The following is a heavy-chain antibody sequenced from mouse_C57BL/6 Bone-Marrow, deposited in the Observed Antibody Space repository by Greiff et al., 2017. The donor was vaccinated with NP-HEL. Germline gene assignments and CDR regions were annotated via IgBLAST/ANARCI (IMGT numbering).Heavy chain of an antibody. CDR1: GFTFSDYG. CDR3: ARTDYGLAY. J-gene: IGHJ3*01. CDR2: ISSGSSTI. V-gene: IGHV5-17*01. D-gene: IGHD1-2*01. Sequence: EVQLQESGGGLVKPGGSLKLSCAASGFTFSDYGMHWVRQAPEKGLEWVAYISSGSSTIYYADTVKGRFTISRDNAKNTLFLQMTSLRSEDTAMYYCARTDYGLAYWGQGTLVTVSA.